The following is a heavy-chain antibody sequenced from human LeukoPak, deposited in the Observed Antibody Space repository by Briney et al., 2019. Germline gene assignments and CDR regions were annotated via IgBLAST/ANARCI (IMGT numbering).Heavy chain of an antibody. J-gene: IGHJ3*02. CDR3: ARTTHRGADAFDI. Sequence: GASVKVSCKASRYTFTGYYMHWVRQAPGQGLEWMGWINPNSGVTDYAQNFQGRVTMTRDTSISTAYVELSRLRSDDTAVYYCARTTHRGADAFDIWGQGTLVTVSS. CDR1: RYTFTGYY. CDR2: INPNSGVT. V-gene: IGHV1-2*02. D-gene: IGHD3-10*01.